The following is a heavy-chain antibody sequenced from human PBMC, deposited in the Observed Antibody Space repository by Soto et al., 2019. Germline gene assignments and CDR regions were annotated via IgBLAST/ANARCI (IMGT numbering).Heavy chain of an antibody. D-gene: IGHD2-15*01. J-gene: IGHJ3*02. Sequence: EVQLLESGGGLVQPGESLRLSCAVSGFIFGHYMMIWFRQAPGKGLEWVSTIRDGGESTYYADIVKGRFTISRDNSKNTVYLQMDSLGVEDTAVYYCAPHVHGSGVIGNEDAFDIRGQETMVTVSS. CDR2: IRDGGEST. CDR1: GFIFGHYM. V-gene: IGHV3-23*01. CDR3: APHVHGSGVIGNEDAFDI.